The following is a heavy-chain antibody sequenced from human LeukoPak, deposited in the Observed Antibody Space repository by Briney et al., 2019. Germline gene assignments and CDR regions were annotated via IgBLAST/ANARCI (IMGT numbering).Heavy chain of an antibody. D-gene: IGHD5-12*01. CDR3: ARDRGYQMVDP. V-gene: IGHV3-74*01. Sequence: GGSLRLSCAASGFTFSPYWMHWVRQAPGKGLVWVSRINGDGSSTDYADSVKGRFTISRDNAKNTLYLQMNSLTAEDTVVYYCARDRGYQMVDPWGQGTLVTVSS. CDR1: GFTFSPYW. CDR2: INGDGSST. J-gene: IGHJ5*02.